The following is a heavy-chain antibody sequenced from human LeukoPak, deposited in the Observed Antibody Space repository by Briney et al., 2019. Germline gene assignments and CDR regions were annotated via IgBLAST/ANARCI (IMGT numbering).Heavy chain of an antibody. D-gene: IGHD2-15*01. J-gene: IGHJ5*02. Sequence: KPGGSLRLSCTASGFTFGDYYMTWIRQAPGKGLEWVAYISNSGTTVYYADSVKGRFTSSRDNAKNSLYLQMNSLRAEDTAVYYCARQHRYCSGGTCYPRVGWFDPWGQGTLVTVSS. CDR2: ISNSGTTV. CDR3: ARQHRYCSGGTCYPRVGWFDP. CDR1: GFTFGDYY. V-gene: IGHV3-11*01.